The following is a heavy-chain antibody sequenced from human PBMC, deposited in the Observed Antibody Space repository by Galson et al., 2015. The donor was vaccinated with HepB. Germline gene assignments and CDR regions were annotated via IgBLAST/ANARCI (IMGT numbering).Heavy chain of an antibody. D-gene: IGHD4-23*01. V-gene: IGHV3-30-3*01. CDR1: GFTFSSYA. Sequence: SLRLSCAASGFTFSSYAMHWVRQAPGKGLEWVAVISYDGSNKYYADSVKGRSTISRDNSKNTLYLQMNSLRAEDTAVYYCARVRGDYGGEFDYWGQGTLVTVSS. CDR3: ARVRGDYGGEFDY. CDR2: ISYDGSNK. J-gene: IGHJ4*02.